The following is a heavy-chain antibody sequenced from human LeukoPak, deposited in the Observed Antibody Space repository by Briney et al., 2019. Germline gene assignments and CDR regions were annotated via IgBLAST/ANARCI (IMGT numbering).Heavy chain of an antibody. J-gene: IGHJ4*02. V-gene: IGHV3-23*01. CDR1: GFTFSSYA. D-gene: IGHD3-22*01. CDR3: AKDDDYYDSSGYYADF. Sequence: PGGSLRLSCAASGFTFSSYAMSWVRQAPGKGLEWVSAISAIGAGTYYADSVKGRFTISRDNTKNTLYLQMNSLRAEDTAVYYCAKDDDYYDSSGYYADFWGQGTLVTVSS. CDR2: ISAIGAGT.